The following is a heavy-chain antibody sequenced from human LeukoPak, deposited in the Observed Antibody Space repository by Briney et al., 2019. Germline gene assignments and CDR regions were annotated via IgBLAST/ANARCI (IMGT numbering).Heavy chain of an antibody. Sequence: PSETLSLTCAVYGGSFSGYYWSWIRQPPGKGLEWIGEINHSGSTNYNPSLKSRVTISVDTSKNQFSLKLSSVTAADTAVYYCARVPYCSGGSCYPTYYYYMDVWGKGTAVTVSS. CDR2: INHSGST. CDR3: ARVPYCSGGSCYPTYYYYMDV. J-gene: IGHJ6*03. V-gene: IGHV4-34*01. D-gene: IGHD2-15*01. CDR1: GGSFSGYY.